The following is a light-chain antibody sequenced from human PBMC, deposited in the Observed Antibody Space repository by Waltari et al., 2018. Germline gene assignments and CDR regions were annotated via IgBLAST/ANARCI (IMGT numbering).Light chain of an antibody. J-gene: IGKJ1*01. Sequence: IQLTPSPSSLSASVGDRVTITCRASQGISSYLAWYQQKPGKAPKLLISAASTLQSGVPSRFSRNGAGTDFNLTIRSLQPEDFATYSCQQLNSYPRTFGQGTKVEIK. CDR2: AAS. V-gene: IGKV1-9*01. CDR1: QGISSY. CDR3: QQLNSYPRT.